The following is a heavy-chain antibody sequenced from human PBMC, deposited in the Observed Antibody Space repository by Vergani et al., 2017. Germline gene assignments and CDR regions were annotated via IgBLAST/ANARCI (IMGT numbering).Heavy chain of an antibody. D-gene: IGHD2-2*01. CDR2: IFHRGST. CDR3: ARGVVAYSMDV. CDR1: GGSVSSGDYS. J-gene: IGHJ6*02. V-gene: IGHV4-30-2*06. Sequence: QLQLQESGPGRVKPSQTLSLTCAVSGGSVSSGDYSWSWIRQSPEKGLEWIGCIFHRGSTYYNPSLNTRINISVDKSKKQFSLRLTSVTAADTALYYCARGVVAYSMDVWGQGTTVTVSS.